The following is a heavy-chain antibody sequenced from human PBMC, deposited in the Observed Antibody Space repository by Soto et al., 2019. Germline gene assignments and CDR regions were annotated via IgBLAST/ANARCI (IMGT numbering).Heavy chain of an antibody. J-gene: IGHJ6*02. V-gene: IGHV1-58*01. D-gene: IGHD6-13*01. CDR2: IVVGSGNT. Sequence: ASVKVSCKASGFTFTSSAVQWVRQARGQRLEWIGWIVVGSGNTNYAQKFQERVTITRDMSTSTAYMELSSLRSEDTALYYCAADVIADENYYYYYGMDVWGQGTTVTVSS. CDR1: GFTFTSSA. CDR3: AADVIADENYYYYYGMDV.